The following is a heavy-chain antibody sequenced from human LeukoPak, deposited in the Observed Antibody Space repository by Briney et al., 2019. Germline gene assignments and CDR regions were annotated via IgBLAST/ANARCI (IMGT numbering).Heavy chain of an antibody. CDR2: IYSGGST. V-gene: IGHV3-53*01. Sequence: GGSLRLSCAASGFTVSSNYMSWVRQAPGKGLEWVSIIYSGGSTYYADSVKGRFTVSRDNSKNTLSLQMNSLREEDTAVYYCARDRAVSWFDSWGLGTLVTVSS. CDR1: GFTVSSNY. D-gene: IGHD3-10*01. J-gene: IGHJ5*01. CDR3: ARDRAVSWFDS.